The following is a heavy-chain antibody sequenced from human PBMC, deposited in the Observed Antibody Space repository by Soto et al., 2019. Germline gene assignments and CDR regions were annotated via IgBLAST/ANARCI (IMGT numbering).Heavy chain of an antibody. CDR3: ARDSEQVRPVALLAASFDI. J-gene: IGHJ3*02. CDR1: GFSFDHYA. Sequence: EGQLVESGGGLVQPGRSLRLSCVASGFSFDHYAMHWVRQAAGKGLEWVAGMTWNSGTKDYGTTVKDRSSISRDNAQNFIHLQINSLGPEDTALYYCARDSEQVRPVALLAASFDIWGQGTLVTVSS. CDR2: MTWNSGTK. D-gene: IGHD2-2*01. V-gene: IGHV3-9*01.